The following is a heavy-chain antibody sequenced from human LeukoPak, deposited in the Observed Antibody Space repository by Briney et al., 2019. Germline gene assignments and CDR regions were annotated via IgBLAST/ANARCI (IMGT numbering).Heavy chain of an antibody. CDR2: INHSGST. CDR1: GDSIRSSSYY. CDR3: ARGFGRELGGED. D-gene: IGHD3-10*01. Sequence: SETLSLTCTVSGDSIRSSSYYWGWIRQPPGKGLEWIGSINHSGSTYYNPSLKSRVTISVDTSKNQFSLKLSSVTAADTAVYYCARGFGRELGGEDWGQGTLVTVSS. V-gene: IGHV4-39*07. J-gene: IGHJ4*02.